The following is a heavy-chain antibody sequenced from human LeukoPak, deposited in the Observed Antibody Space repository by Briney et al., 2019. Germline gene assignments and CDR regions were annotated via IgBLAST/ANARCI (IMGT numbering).Heavy chain of an antibody. J-gene: IGHJ4*02. CDR3: ARHSSGD. Sequence: GASVKVSCKASGYTFTGYYIHWVRQAPGQGLEWMGWINPKSGDTHYARKFQGRVTMTRDTSISTAYMELSRLRSDDTAVYYCARHSSGDWGQGTLVTVSS. D-gene: IGHD6-19*01. CDR1: GYTFTGYY. CDR2: INPKSGDT. V-gene: IGHV1-2*02.